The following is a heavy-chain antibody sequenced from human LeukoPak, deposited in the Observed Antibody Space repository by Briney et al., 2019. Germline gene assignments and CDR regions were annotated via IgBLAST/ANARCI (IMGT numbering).Heavy chain of an antibody. J-gene: IGHJ5*02. Sequence: SETLSLTCTVSGGSISSYYWSWIRQPPGKGLEWIGYIYYSGSANYNPSLKSRVTISVDTSKNQFSLKLASVTAADTAVYYCARAYIVVVPAENWFDPWGQGTLVTVSS. CDR1: GGSISSYY. CDR3: ARAYIVVVPAENWFDP. CDR2: IYYSGSA. D-gene: IGHD2-2*01. V-gene: IGHV4-59*01.